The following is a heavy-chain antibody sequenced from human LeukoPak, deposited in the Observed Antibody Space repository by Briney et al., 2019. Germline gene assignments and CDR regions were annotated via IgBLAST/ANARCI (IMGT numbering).Heavy chain of an antibody. D-gene: IGHD1-26*01. CDR1: GYSFTSHY. Sequence: GASVKVSCKASGYSFTSHYMHWVRQAPGQGLEWLGLINPTGSSTLYAQKFQGRVTMTRDMSTTTDYMELSSLRSDDTAVYYCASGYLSGSTYYFDYWGQGTLVTVSS. CDR3: ASGYLSGSTYYFDY. CDR2: INPTGSST. V-gene: IGHV1-46*01. J-gene: IGHJ4*02.